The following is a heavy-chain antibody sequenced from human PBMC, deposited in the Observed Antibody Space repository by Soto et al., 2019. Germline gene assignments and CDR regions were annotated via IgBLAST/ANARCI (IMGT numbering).Heavy chain of an antibody. CDR2: ISAHNGNT. CDR3: ARGRYGDY. J-gene: IGHJ4*02. CDR1: GYGFTTYG. D-gene: IGHD1-1*01. V-gene: IGHV1-18*01. Sequence: QVHLVQSGAEVKKPGASVKVSCKGSGYGFTTYGITWVRQAPGQGLEWMAWISAHNGNTNYAQKLQGRATVTRDTSTSTAYMELRSLRSDDPAVYYCARGRYGDYWGQGALVTVSS.